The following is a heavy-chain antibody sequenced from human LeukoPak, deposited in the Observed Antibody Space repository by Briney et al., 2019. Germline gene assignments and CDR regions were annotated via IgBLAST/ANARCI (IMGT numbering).Heavy chain of an antibody. V-gene: IGHV3-23*01. Sequence: GGCLRLSCAASGFTFSSYAMSWVRQAPGKGLEWVSAIRGSGGSTYYADSVKGRFTISRDNSKKTLYLHMNSLRAEDTAVYYCAKVLWGTNMVVVVAATHGFDYWGQGTLVTVSS. D-gene: IGHD2-15*01. CDR3: AKVLWGTNMVVVVAATHGFDY. CDR2: IRGSGGST. J-gene: IGHJ4*02. CDR1: GFTFSSYA.